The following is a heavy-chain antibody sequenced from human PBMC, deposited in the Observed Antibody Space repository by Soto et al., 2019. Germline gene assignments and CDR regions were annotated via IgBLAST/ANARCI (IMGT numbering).Heavy chain of an antibody. D-gene: IGHD3-10*01. J-gene: IGHJ6*02. Sequence: LSVTRPVWGGYSCRSTPWRWDSQPPGKGLEWIGEIYHSGSTNYNPSLKSRVTISVDKSKNQFSLKLSSVTAADTAVYYCARLVRGGISYYYYGRDVWGQGTPVTVSS. V-gene: IGHV4-4*02. CDR1: GGYSCRSTP. CDR3: ARLVRGGISYYYYGRDV. CDR2: IYHSGST.